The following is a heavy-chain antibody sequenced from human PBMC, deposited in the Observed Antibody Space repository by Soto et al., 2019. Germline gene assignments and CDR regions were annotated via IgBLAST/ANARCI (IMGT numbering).Heavy chain of an antibody. CDR1: GGTFSSYA. V-gene: IGHV1-69*13. CDR2: IIPIFGTA. Sequence: SVKVSCKASGGTFSSYAISWVRQAPGQGLEWMGGIIPIFGTANYAQKFQGRVTITADESTSTAYMELSSLRSEDTAVYYCARDQGYCSGGSCYSSRNTWFDPWGQGTLVTVSS. D-gene: IGHD2-15*01. J-gene: IGHJ5*02. CDR3: ARDQGYCSGGSCYSSRNTWFDP.